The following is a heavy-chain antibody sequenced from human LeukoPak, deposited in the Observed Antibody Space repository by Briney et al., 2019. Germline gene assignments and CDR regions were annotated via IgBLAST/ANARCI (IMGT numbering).Heavy chain of an antibody. J-gene: IGHJ4*02. D-gene: IGHD3-3*01. Sequence: PGGSLGLSCAASGFTFSSYGMHWVRQAPGKGLEWVAFIRYDGSNKYYADSVKGRFTISRDNSKNTLYLQMNSLRAEDTAVYYCAKGRFLEWLRFDYWGQGTLVTVSS. CDR2: IRYDGSNK. CDR3: AKGRFLEWLRFDY. V-gene: IGHV3-30*02. CDR1: GFTFSSYG.